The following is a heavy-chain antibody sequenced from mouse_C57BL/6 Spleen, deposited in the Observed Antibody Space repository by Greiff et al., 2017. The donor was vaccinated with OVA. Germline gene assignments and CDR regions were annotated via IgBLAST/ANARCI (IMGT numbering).Heavy chain of an antibody. Sequence: EVHLVESGGGLVKPGGSLKLSCAASGFTFSDYGMHWVRQAPEKGLEWVAYISSGSSTIYYADTVKGRFTISRDNAKNTLFLQMTSLRSEDTAMYYCASRVRRGYAMDYWGQGTSVTVSS. CDR1: GFTFSDYG. J-gene: IGHJ4*01. D-gene: IGHD2-14*01. CDR3: ASRVRRGYAMDY. CDR2: ISSGSSTI. V-gene: IGHV5-17*01.